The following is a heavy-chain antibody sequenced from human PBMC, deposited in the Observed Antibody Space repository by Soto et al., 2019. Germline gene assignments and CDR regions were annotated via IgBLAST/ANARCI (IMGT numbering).Heavy chain of an antibody. CDR2: IWYDGSNK. CDR3: ASSSSSRWYFDL. D-gene: IGHD6-6*01. Sequence: QVQLVESGGGVVQPGRSLRLSCAASGFTFSSYGMHWVRQAPGKGLEWVAVIWYDGSNKYYADSVKGRFTISRDNSKNTLDLQMNSLRAEDTAVYYCASSSSSRWYFDLWGRGTLVTVSS. CDR1: GFTFSSYG. J-gene: IGHJ2*01. V-gene: IGHV3-33*01.